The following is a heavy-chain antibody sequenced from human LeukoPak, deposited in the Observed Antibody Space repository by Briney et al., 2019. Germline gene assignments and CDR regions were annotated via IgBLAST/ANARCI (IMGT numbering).Heavy chain of an antibody. CDR2: IFPGDSDT. J-gene: IGHJ4*02. V-gene: IGHV5-51*01. D-gene: IGHD3-16*01. CDR1: GYSFSTYW. CDR3: ARLLYHPFGAGDY. Sequence: GESLKISCKTSGYSFSTYWIGWVLQMPGKGLEWMVIIFPGDSDTTYSPSLQGQVTISADESISTVYLQWSSLRASDSAMYYCARLLYHPFGAGDYWGQGTLVTVSS.